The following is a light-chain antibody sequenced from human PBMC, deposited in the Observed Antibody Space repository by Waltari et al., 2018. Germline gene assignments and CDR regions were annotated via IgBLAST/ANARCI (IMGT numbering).Light chain of an antibody. CDR1: QDVSNW. CDR3: QQANTFPYT. Sequence: DIQMTQSPSSVSAAVGARVTITCRASQDVSNWLAWYQQKPGKAPKFLIYAASSLQRGVPSRFSGSGSGTDFTLTISSLQPDDFATYYCQQANTFPYTFGQGTKVEIK. CDR2: AAS. V-gene: IGKV1-12*01. J-gene: IGKJ2*01.